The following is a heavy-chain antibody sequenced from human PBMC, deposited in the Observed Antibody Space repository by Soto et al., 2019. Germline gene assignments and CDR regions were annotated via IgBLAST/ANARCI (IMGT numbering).Heavy chain of an antibody. J-gene: IGHJ6*02. Sequence: QVQLXQSGPRLVKPSETLSLTCTVSSGPDRSHNWGWIRQPPGRGLEWIGYVYYTGDTAYNPSLRGRVTISADTSTNDISLTLNSVTAADTAVYYCVRQGIDYLHGLVDVWGQGTTVSVSS. V-gene: IGHV4-59*08. CDR1: SGPDRSHN. D-gene: IGHD4-17*01. CDR3: VRQGIDYLHGLVDV. CDR2: VYYTGDT.